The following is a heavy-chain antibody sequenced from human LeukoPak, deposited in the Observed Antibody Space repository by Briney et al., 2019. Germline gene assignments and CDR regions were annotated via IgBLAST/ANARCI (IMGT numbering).Heavy chain of an antibody. CDR1: GYTFTGYY. J-gene: IGHJ3*02. CDR2: INPNSGGT. D-gene: IGHD6-13*01. V-gene: IGHV1-2*02. Sequence: GASVKVSCKASGYTFTGYYMHWVRQAPGQGLEWMGWINPNSGGTNYAQKFQGRVTMTRDTSISTAYMELSRLRSDDTAVYYCARVTGYSSSWFKEIDAFDIWGQGTMVTVSS. CDR3: ARVTGYSSSWFKEIDAFDI.